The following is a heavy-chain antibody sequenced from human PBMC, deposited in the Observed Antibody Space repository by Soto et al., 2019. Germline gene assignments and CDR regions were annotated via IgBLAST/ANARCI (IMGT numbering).Heavy chain of an antibody. CDR2: ISAYNGNT. V-gene: IGHV1-18*04. Sequence: GASVKVSCKASGYTFTSYGISWVRQAPGQGLEWMGWISAYNGNTNYAQKLQGRVTMTTDTSTSTAYMELRSLRSDDTAVYYCARESPSSSRDYYYYGMDVWGQGTTVTVSS. CDR1: GYTFTSYG. CDR3: ARESPSSSRDYYYYGMDV. J-gene: IGHJ6*02.